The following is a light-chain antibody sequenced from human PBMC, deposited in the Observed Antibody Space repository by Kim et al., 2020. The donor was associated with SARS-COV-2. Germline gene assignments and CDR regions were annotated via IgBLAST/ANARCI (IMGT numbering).Light chain of an antibody. J-gene: IGKJ4*01. CDR3: QQYNDWPPLT. CDR1: QSVRSN. CDR2: GAS. V-gene: IGKV3-15*01. Sequence: SPGERAALSCRASQSVRSNLAWYQQKPGQAHRLLIYGASTRATGIPARFSGSGSGTEFTLTISSLQSEDFAVYYCQQYNDWPPLTFGGGTKVDIK.